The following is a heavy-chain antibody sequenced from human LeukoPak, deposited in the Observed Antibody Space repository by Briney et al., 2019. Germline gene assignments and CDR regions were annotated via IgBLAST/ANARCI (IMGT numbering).Heavy chain of an antibody. CDR1: GFTFSSYS. Sequence: GGSLRLSCAASGFTFSSYSMNWVRQAPGKGLEWVSSISSSSSYIYYADSVKGRFTISRDNAKNSLYLQMNSLRAEDTAVYYCAKGGDWNDVPFDYWGQGTLLTVSS. CDR2: ISSSSSYI. CDR3: AKGGDWNDVPFDY. D-gene: IGHD1-1*01. V-gene: IGHV3-21*01. J-gene: IGHJ4*02.